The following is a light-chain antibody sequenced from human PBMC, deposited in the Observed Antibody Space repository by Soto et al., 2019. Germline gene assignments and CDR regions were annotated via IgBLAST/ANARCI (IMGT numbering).Light chain of an antibody. CDR1: GSNIGRNF. V-gene: IGLV1-51*01. CDR3: SSYTRSSTVV. Sequence: QPVLTQPPSVSAAPGQKVTISCSGSGSNIGRNFVSWYQHLPGTAPKLLIYDVSIRPSGVSDRFSGSKSGNTASLTISGLQAEDEGDYYCSSYTRSSTVVFGGGTQLTVL. J-gene: IGLJ2*01. CDR2: DVS.